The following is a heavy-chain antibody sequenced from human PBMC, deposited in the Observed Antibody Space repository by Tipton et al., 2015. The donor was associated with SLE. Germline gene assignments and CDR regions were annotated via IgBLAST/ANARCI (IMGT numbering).Heavy chain of an antibody. CDR1: GYSFTTYW. Sequence: QLVQSGAEVKKPGESLKISCKGSGYSFTTYWIAWVRQMPGKGLEWMGIIYAGDSDTRYSPSFQGQVAISADKSISTAYLQWRSLKASDTAMYYCARRATLTSDFDYWGQGTLVTVSS. CDR2: IYAGDSDT. J-gene: IGHJ4*02. CDR3: ARRATLTSDFDY. V-gene: IGHV5-51*03. D-gene: IGHD5-24*01.